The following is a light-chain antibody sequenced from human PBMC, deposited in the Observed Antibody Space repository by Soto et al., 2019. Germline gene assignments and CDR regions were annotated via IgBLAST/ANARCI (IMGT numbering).Light chain of an antibody. J-gene: IGKJ1*01. V-gene: IGKV3-15*01. CDR1: QSVSSN. CDR3: QQYNNWPQT. CDR2: GAS. Sequence: EIVMTQSPATLSVSPGERATLSCRASQSVSSNLAWYQQNPGQAPRLLIYGASTRANGIPARFSGSGSGTEFTLTISSLQSEDFAVYYCQQYNNWPQTFGQGTKVEIK.